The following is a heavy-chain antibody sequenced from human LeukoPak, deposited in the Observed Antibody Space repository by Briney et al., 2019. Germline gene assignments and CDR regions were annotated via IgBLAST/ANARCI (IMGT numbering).Heavy chain of an antibody. CDR3: ARDFPGIAVAGYFDY. J-gene: IGHJ4*02. D-gene: IGHD6-19*01. Sequence: TSETLSLTCAISGDSVSSNSAAWNWIRQSPSRGLEWLGRTYYRSNWYNDYAVSVKSRITINPDTSKNQFSLQLNSVTPEDTAVYYCARDFPGIAVAGYFDYWGQGTLVTVSS. CDR1: GDSVSSNSAA. CDR2: TYYRSNWYN. V-gene: IGHV6-1*01.